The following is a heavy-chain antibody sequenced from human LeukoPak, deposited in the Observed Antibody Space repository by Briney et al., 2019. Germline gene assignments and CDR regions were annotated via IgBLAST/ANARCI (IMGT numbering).Heavy chain of an antibody. CDR3: AKQSKYYDFWSGYRNNWFDP. Sequence: ASVKVSCKASGYTFTGYYMHWVRQAPGQGLEWMGWINPNSGGTNYAQKFQGRVTMTRDTSISTAYMELSRLRSDDTAGYYCAKQSKYYDFWSGYRNNWFDPWGQGTLVTVSS. CDR1: GYTFTGYY. V-gene: IGHV1-2*02. D-gene: IGHD3-3*01. J-gene: IGHJ5*02. CDR2: INPNSGGT.